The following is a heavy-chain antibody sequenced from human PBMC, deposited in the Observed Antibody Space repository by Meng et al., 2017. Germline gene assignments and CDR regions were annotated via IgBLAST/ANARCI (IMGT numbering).Heavy chain of an antibody. D-gene: IGHD6-19*01. J-gene: IGHJ4*02. CDR1: KVSISDNA. CDR3: AREATSRGWLRLSFYFQY. CDR2: IYNIGPT. V-gene: IGHV4-4*07. Sequence: QEARPRMPKPSEHLTSTGTVSKVSISDNAWSWSRQPAGKGLEWIGRIYNIGPTAYNPSLMSLITLSVDTSMNQFSLSLTSATAADTAVYYCAREATSRGWLRLSFYFQYWGQGTLVTVSS.